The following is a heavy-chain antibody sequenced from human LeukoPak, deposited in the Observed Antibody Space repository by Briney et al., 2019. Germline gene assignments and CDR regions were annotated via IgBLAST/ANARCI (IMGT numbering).Heavy chain of an antibody. J-gene: IGHJ5*02. Sequence: GASVKVSCKASGYTFTGYHMHWVRQAPGRGLEWMGWINPNSGGTNYAQKFQGRVTMTRDTSISTAYMELSRLRSDDTAVYYCAILLRSGSYMASNWFDPWGQGTLVTVSS. V-gene: IGHV1-2*02. CDR1: GYTFTGYH. CDR3: AILLRSGSYMASNWFDP. CDR2: INPNSGGT. D-gene: IGHD3-10*01.